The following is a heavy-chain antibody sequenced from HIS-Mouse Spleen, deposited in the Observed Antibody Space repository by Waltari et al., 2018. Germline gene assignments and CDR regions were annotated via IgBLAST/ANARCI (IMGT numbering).Heavy chain of an antibody. V-gene: IGHV4-38-2*02. CDR3: AREPHLQLELAFDI. Sequence: QVQLQESGPGLVKPSETLSLTCTAPGYSISRGYYWGWIRQPPGKGLEWIGSIYHSGSTYYNPSLKSRVTISVDTSKNQFSLKLSSVTAADTAVYYCAREPHLQLELAFDIWGQGTMVTVSS. CDR1: GYSISRGYY. D-gene: IGHD1-1*01. CDR2: IYHSGST. J-gene: IGHJ3*02.